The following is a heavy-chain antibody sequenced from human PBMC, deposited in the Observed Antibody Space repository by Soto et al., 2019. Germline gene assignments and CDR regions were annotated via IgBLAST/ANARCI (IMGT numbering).Heavy chain of an antibody. D-gene: IGHD3-10*01. CDR1: GFTVSNNY. Sequence: EVQLVESGGGLIQPGGSLRLSCAVSGFTVSNNYMSWVRQAPGKGLEGVSVIYSGGYTAYGDSVKGRFTISRDNSKNTPFLQMKTRGADDPAVFYGATRPGGGGYWVQGTLVTVSS. V-gene: IGHV3-53*01. CDR2: IYSGGYT. CDR3: ATRPGGGGY. J-gene: IGHJ4*02.